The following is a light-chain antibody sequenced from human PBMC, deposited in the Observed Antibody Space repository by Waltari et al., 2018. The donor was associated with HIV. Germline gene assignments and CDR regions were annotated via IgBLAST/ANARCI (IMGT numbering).Light chain of an antibody. CDR2: WAS. CDR3: HQYFNTPLT. V-gene: IGKV4-1*01. CDR1: QSVFYSSNNKDY. Sequence: IVMTQSPDSLSVSLGGRAPINCPSSQSVFYSSNNKDYLAWYQVRPGQPPNLLIYWASTRESGVPDRFSGSGSGTNFTLTITSLQAEDVATYYCHQYFNTPLTFGGGTTVEI. J-gene: IGKJ4*01.